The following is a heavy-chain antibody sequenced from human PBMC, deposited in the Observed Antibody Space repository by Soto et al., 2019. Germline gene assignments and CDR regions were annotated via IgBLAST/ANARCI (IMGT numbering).Heavy chain of an antibody. CDR1: GFTFSNAW. Sequence: EVQLVESGGGLAKPGGSLRLSCAASGFTFSNAWMNWVRQAPGKGLEWVGRIKSKSDGETTDYAAPVKGRFTISRDDSKNTLYLQMNSLKTEDTAVYYCTTGLTYYYDSSGYYWAGGMDVWGQGITVTVSS. CDR3: TTGLTYYYDSSGYYWAGGMDV. V-gene: IGHV3-15*01. J-gene: IGHJ6*02. CDR2: IKSKSDGETT. D-gene: IGHD3-22*01.